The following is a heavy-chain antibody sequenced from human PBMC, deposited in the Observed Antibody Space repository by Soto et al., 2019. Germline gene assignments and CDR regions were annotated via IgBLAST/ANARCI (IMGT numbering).Heavy chain of an antibody. CDR2: INAGNGNT. CDR3: TRGGGGGAFDY. V-gene: IGHV1-3*01. D-gene: IGHD3-16*01. CDR1: GYIFSRYT. Sequence: QVQLVQSGAEVKKPGASVKVSCKASGYIFSRYTVHWVRQAPGQRLEWMGWINAGNGNTKYSEKFQGRVTITRDTSANTAYMGRSSLKSEDTAVYYCTRGGGGGAFDYWGQGTLVTVSS. J-gene: IGHJ4*02.